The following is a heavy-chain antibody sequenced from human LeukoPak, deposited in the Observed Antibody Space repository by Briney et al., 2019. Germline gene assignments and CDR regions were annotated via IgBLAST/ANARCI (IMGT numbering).Heavy chain of an antibody. D-gene: IGHD3-22*01. Sequence: GESLKISCKGSGYSFTSYWIGWVRQMPGKGLEWMGIIYPGDSDTRYSPSFQGQVTISADKSISTAYLQWSSLKASDTAMYYCARPPSHYYDSSGYPTEDDAFDIWGQGTMVTVSS. V-gene: IGHV5-51*01. J-gene: IGHJ3*02. CDR2: IYPGDSDT. CDR1: GYSFTSYW. CDR3: ARPPSHYYDSSGYPTEDDAFDI.